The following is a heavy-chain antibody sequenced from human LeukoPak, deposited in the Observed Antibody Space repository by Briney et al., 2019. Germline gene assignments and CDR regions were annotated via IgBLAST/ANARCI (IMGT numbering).Heavy chain of an antibody. Sequence: PSETLSLTCTVSGGSISSYYWSWIRQPPGKGLEWIGYIYYSGSTNYNPSLKSRVTISVDTSKNQFSLKLSSVTAADTAVYYCARDGAQGGFDPWGQGTLVTVSS. CDR3: ARDGAQGGFDP. CDR2: IYYSGST. J-gene: IGHJ5*02. V-gene: IGHV4-59*01. CDR1: GGSISSYY.